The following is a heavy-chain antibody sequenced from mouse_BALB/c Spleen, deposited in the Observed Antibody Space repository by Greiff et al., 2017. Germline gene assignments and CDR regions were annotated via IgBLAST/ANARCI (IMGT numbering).Heavy chain of an antibody. CDR2: ISDGGSYT. Sequence: DVKLVESGGGLVKPGGSLKLSCAASGFTFSDYYMYWVRQTPEKRLEWVATISDGGSYTYYPDSVKGRFTISRDNAKNNLYLQMSSLKSEDTAMYYCARGGNWYFDVWGAGTTVTVSS. D-gene: IGHD1-1*02. CDR1: GFTFSDYY. CDR3: ARGGNWYFDV. J-gene: IGHJ1*01. V-gene: IGHV5-4*02.